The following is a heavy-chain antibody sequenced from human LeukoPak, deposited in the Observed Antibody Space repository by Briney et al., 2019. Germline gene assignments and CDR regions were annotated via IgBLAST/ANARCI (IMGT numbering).Heavy chain of an antibody. V-gene: IGHV4-39*01. CDR2: IYYSVNT. D-gene: IGHD3-10*01. J-gene: IGHJ4*02. CDR3: ARTTAPSQYGSGYFDN. Sequence: PSETLSLTCTVSGGSISSSNYYWGWISQPPGKGLEWLVTIYYSVNTYYNPSLKSRVTISVDTSKNQFSLKLSSVTAADTAVYYCARTTAPSQYGSGYFDNWGQGTLVTVSS. CDR1: GGSISSSNYY.